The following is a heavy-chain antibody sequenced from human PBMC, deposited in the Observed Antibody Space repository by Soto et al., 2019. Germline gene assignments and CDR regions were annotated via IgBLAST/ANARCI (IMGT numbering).Heavy chain of an antibody. CDR2: IHYSGST. D-gene: IGHD7-27*01. Sequence: SETLSLTCTVSGGSISISTYRWGWIRQPPGKGLQWIGSIHYSGSTYYNPSLKSRVTISVDTSKNQFSLKLSSVTAADTAVYYCARGPSGDKVHYWGQGALVTVSS. CDR1: GGSISISTYR. J-gene: IGHJ4*02. V-gene: IGHV4-39*01. CDR3: ARGPSGDKVHY.